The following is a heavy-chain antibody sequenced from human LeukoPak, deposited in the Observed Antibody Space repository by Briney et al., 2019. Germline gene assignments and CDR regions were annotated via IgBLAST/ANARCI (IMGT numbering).Heavy chain of an antibody. Sequence: GGSLRLSCAASGFTFSSYAMSWVRQAPGKGLEWVSAISGSGGSTYYADSVKGRFTISRDNSKNTLYLQMNSLRAKDTAVYYCAKQSRSSGWYPIDYWGQGTLVTVSS. CDR3: AKQSRSSGWYPIDY. V-gene: IGHV3-23*01. D-gene: IGHD6-19*01. J-gene: IGHJ4*02. CDR2: ISGSGGST. CDR1: GFTFSSYA.